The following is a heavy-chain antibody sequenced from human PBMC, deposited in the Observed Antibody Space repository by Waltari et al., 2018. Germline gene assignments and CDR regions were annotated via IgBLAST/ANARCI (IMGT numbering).Heavy chain of an antibody. CDR3: ARDYNSYFDS. J-gene: IGHJ5*01. CDR2: IYNDGTRI. D-gene: IGHD5-18*01. V-gene: IGHV3-74*01. CDR1: GFTFKKYW. Sequence: EVQLVESGGGSVQPGGSLRLSCAASGFTFKKYWMHWVRQVPGQGLVWVSRIYNDGTRINDVDSVKGRFTISRDNAKNTLFLQMNSLRAEDTAVYYCARDYNSYFDSWGQGTLVTVSS.